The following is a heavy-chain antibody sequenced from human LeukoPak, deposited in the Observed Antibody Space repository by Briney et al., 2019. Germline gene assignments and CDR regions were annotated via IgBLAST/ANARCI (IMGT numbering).Heavy chain of an antibody. CDR2: ISYDGSNK. CDR3: ASNFLGGNYHFDY. Sequence: GGSLRLSCAASGFTFSSYAMHWVRQAPGKGLEWVAVISYDGSNKYYADSVKGRFTISRDNSKNTLYLQMNSLRSEDTAVYYCASNFLGGNYHFDYWGQGTLVTVSS. CDR1: GFTFSSYA. J-gene: IGHJ4*02. V-gene: IGHV3-30*04. D-gene: IGHD4-11*01.